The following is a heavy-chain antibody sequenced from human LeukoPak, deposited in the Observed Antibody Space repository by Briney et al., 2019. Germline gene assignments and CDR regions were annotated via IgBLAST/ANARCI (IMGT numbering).Heavy chain of an antibody. CDR3: TRVPLGSGWFSYYYYMDV. CDR2: IRSKAYGGTT. J-gene: IGHJ6*03. V-gene: IGHV3-49*04. D-gene: IGHD6-19*01. Sequence: EAGGSLRLSCTASGFTFGDYAMSWVRQAPGKGREGVGFIRSKAYGGTTEYAASVKGRFNISRDDSKSIAYLQMNSLKTEDTAVYYCTRVPLGSGWFSYYYYMDVWGKGTTVTISS. CDR1: GFTFGDYA.